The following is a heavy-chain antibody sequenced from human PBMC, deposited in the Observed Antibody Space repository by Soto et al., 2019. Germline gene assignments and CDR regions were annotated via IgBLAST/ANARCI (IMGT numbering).Heavy chain of an antibody. V-gene: IGHV4-59*01. CDR1: DVSITNYY. D-gene: IGHD5-18*01. CDR2: VYYTGST. Sequence: SGTLSLTCTVSDVSITNYYWSWIRQPPGRGLEWLGYVYYTGSTSYNPSLKSRVAMSVDTSKKQISLKLTSVTAADTAVYYCAREDTRWFDPWGQGTLVTVSS. CDR3: AREDTRWFDP. J-gene: IGHJ5*02.